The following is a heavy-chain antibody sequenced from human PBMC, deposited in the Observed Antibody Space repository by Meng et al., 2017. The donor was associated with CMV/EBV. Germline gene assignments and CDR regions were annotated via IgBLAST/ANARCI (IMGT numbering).Heavy chain of an antibody. V-gene: IGHV4-30-4*08. CDR3: AREGDNPFDY. CDR2: IYSRCRT. CDR1: GGPISSGDYY. Sequence: SGPGLVSSSNALSLTCTVSGGPISSGDYYWSWIRQPPGKGLEWIGDIYSRCRTYYNPSLTSRVTISGDPSKHQFSLERSSVTAADTAVYYCAREGDNPFDYWGQGTLVTVS. J-gene: IGHJ4*02. D-gene: IGHD2-21*02.